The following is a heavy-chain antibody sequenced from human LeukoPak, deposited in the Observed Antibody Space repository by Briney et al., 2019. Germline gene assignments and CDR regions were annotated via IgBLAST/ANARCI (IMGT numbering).Heavy chain of an antibody. D-gene: IGHD2-2*01. V-gene: IGHV3-30*02. CDR2: IRYDGSNK. CDR3: AKDLGYCSSTSCLSYYYYMDV. Sequence: PGGSLRLSCAASGFTFSSYGMHWVRQAPGKGLEWVAFIRYDGSNKYYADSVKGRFTISRDNSKNTLYLQMNSLRAEDTAVYYCAKDLGYCSSTSCLSYYYYMDVWGKGTTVTISS. J-gene: IGHJ6*03. CDR1: GFTFSSYG.